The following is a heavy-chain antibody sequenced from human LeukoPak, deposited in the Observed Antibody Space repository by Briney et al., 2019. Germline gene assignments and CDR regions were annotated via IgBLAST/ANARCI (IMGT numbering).Heavy chain of an antibody. CDR2: IYPGDSDT. D-gene: IGHD6-19*01. J-gene: IGHJ6*02. Sequence: GESLKISRKGSGYSFTSYWIGWVRQMPGKGLEWMGNIYPGDSDTRYSPSFQGQVTISADKSISTAYLQWTSLKASDTALYYCARRGAVAGTRVYYYYGMDGWGQGTTVTVSS. CDR1: GYSFTSYW. V-gene: IGHV5-51*01. CDR3: ARRGAVAGTRVYYYYGMDG.